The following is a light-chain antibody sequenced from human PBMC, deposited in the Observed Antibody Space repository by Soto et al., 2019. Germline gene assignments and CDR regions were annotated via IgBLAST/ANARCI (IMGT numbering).Light chain of an antibody. V-gene: IGKV3-15*01. Sequence: EIVMTQSPATLSVSPGERVSLSCRASQSVSSNLAWYQQKPGQAPRLLIYGASTGATGIPARFSGSGSGTEFTLIISSLQSEDFAIYYCQQYNKWPLTFGGGTKVEIK. J-gene: IGKJ4*01. CDR2: GAS. CDR3: QQYNKWPLT. CDR1: QSVSSN.